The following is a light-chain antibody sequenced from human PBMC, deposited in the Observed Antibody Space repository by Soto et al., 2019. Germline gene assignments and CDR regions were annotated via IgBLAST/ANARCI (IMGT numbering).Light chain of an antibody. J-gene: IGLJ3*02. V-gene: IGLV4-60*02. CDR1: SGHSSYI. CDR2: LEGSGSY. CDR3: ETWDSNTRV. Sequence: QSVLTQSSSASASLGSSVKLTCILSSGHSSYIIAWHQQQPGKAPRYLMKLEGSGSYNKGSGVPDHFSGSSSGADRYLTISNLQFEDEADYYCETWDSNTRVFGGGTKLTVL.